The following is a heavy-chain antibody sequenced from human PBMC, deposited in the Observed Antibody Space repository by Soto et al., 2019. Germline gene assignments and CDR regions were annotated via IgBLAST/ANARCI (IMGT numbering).Heavy chain of an antibody. J-gene: IGHJ6*02. CDR1: GFTFSDYY. V-gene: IGHV3-11*06. CDR2: ISSSSSYT. Sequence: PGGSLRLSCAASGFTFSDYYMSWIRQAPGKGLEWVSYISSSSSYTNYADSVKGRFTISRDNAKNSLYLQMNSLRAEDTAVYYCARDIRSYYYYYGMDVWGQGTTVTVSS. CDR3: ARDIRSYYYYYGMDV. D-gene: IGHD2-15*01.